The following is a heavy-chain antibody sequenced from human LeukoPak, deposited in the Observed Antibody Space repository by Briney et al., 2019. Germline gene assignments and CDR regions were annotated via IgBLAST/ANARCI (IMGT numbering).Heavy chain of an antibody. Sequence: ASVKVSCKASGCTFTGYYMHWVRQAPGQGLEWMGRINPNSGGTNYAQKFQGRVTMTRDTSISTAYMELSRLRSDDTAVYYCAKNYGSGSQYYFDYWGRGTLVTVSS. D-gene: IGHD3-10*01. V-gene: IGHV1-2*06. J-gene: IGHJ4*02. CDR1: GCTFTGYY. CDR3: AKNYGSGSQYYFDY. CDR2: INPNSGGT.